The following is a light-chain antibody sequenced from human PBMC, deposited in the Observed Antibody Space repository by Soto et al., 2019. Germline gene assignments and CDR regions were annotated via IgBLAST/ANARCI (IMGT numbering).Light chain of an antibody. CDR2: AAS. V-gene: IGKV1-12*01. Sequence: DIHMNQAPSFVSAFVLDIVTMTFLASQVISSWLAWYQQKPGKAPKLLIYAASSLQSGVPSRFSGSESGTDFTLTISSLQPEDSATYYCQQASSFPLTFGGGTKVDIK. CDR3: QQASSFPLT. CDR1: QVISSW. J-gene: IGKJ4*01.